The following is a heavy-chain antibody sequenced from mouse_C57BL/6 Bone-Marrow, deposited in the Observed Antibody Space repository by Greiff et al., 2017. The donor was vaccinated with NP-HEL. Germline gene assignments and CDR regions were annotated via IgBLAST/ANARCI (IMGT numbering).Heavy chain of an antibody. V-gene: IGHV3-6*01. CDR3: AREGVTNFDY. CDR2: ISYDGSN. J-gene: IGHJ2*01. D-gene: IGHD2-2*01. Sequence: EVQRVESGPGLVKPSQSLSLTCSVTGYSITSGYYWNWIRQFPGNKLEWMGYISYDGSNNYNPSLKNRISITRDTSKNQFFLKLNSVTTEDTATYYCAREGVTNFDYWGQGTTLTVSS. CDR1: GYSITSGYY.